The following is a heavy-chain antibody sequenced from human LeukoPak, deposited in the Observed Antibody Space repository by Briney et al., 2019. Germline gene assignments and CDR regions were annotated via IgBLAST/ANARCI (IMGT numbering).Heavy chain of an antibody. CDR2: INHSGST. V-gene: IGHV4-34*01. CDR1: GGSFSGYY. D-gene: IGHD3-16*02. Sequence: SETLSLTCAVYGGSFSGYYWSWLRQPPGKGLELIGEINHSGSTNYNPSLKSRVTISVDTSKNQFSLKLSSVTAADTAVYYCARCRANYDYVWGSYRQTLYFDYWGQGSLVTVSS. J-gene: IGHJ4*02. CDR3: ARCRANYDYVWGSYRQTLYFDY.